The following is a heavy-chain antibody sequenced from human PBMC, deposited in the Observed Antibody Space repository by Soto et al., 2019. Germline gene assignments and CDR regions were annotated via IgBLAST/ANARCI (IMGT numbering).Heavy chain of an antibody. CDR2: INPKNGDT. V-gene: IGHV1-2*02. J-gene: IGHJ6*02. CDR1: GYTLIHYY. CDR3: ARSTGGHSFNGMDV. D-gene: IGHD7-27*01. Sequence: ASVKVSCKASGYTLIHYYIHRVRQAPGQGLEWLGWINPKNGDTKTTQNFQGRVTLTRDTSISAAYMEISRLRSDDTAIYYCARSTGGHSFNGMDVWGQGTSVTVSS.